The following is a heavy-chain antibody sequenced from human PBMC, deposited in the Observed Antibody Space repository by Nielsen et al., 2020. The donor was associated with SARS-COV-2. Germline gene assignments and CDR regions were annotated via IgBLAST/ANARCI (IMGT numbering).Heavy chain of an antibody. Sequence: WIRQPPGKGLEWVSYISSSSSHTNYADSMKGRFTISRDNAKNSLYLQMNSLRAEDTAVYYCARDGCSGGSCDYYYYGMDVWGQGTTVTVSS. CDR2: ISSSSSHT. D-gene: IGHD2-15*01. CDR3: ARDGCSGGSCDYYYYGMDV. V-gene: IGHV3-11*06. J-gene: IGHJ6*02.